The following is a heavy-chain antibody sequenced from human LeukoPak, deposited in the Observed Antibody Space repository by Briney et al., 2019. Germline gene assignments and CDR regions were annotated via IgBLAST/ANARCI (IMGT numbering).Heavy chain of an antibody. CDR2: INPSDGSR. CDR3: VRAYNREAVTGPTNAPFDY. J-gene: IGHJ4*02. Sequence: ASVKVSCTASGSTFTNYYMHWVRQAPGQGLEWMGIINPSDGSRSYAQKFQGRVTMTRDTSKSTVYMELSSLRSEDTAAYYCVRAYNREAVTGPTNAPFDYWGQGTLVPVSS. V-gene: IGHV1-46*01. CDR1: GSTFTNYY. D-gene: IGHD6-19*01.